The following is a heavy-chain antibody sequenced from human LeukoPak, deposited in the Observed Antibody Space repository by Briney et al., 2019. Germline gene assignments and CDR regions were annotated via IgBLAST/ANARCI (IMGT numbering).Heavy chain of an antibody. D-gene: IGHD5-12*01. CDR2: ISSSSSYI. CDR1: GFTLTTYS. V-gene: IGHV3-21*01. Sequence: GGSLRLSCAASGFTLTTYSMKWVRQAPGKGLKWVSAISSSSSYIYYADSVKGRFTISRDNAKNSLYLQMNSLRAEDTAVYYCARDSHPSGYDYWGQGTLVTVSS. CDR3: ARDSHPSGYDY. J-gene: IGHJ4*02.